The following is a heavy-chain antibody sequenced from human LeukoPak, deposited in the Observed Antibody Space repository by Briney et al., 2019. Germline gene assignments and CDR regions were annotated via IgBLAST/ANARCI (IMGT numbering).Heavy chain of an antibody. J-gene: IGHJ2*01. Sequence: PSETLSLTCSVSGGSMNNYYWSWIRQAAGTGPEWSERVYTSGSTNYNPSVKSRVTMSVDTSNKQLSLILTSVTAADTAVYYCARVSVTHDYGDRLPNWYFDIWGRGTLVTVSS. CDR1: GGSMNNYY. CDR3: ARVSVTHDYGDRLPNWYFDI. V-gene: IGHV4-4*07. D-gene: IGHD4-17*01. CDR2: VYTSGST.